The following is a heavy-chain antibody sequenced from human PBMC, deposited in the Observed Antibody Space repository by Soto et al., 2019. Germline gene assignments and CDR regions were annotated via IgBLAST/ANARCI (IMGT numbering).Heavy chain of an antibody. CDR2: ISSSSSYI. Sequence: EVQLVESGGGLVKPGGSLRLSCVASGFTFSSYSMNWVRQAPGKGLEWVSSISSSSSYIYYADSVKGRFTISRDNAKNPLYQQINSLRAELTAVYYCARDQVAGTRYFDLWGRGTLVTVSS. V-gene: IGHV3-21*03. CDR1: GFTFSSYS. CDR3: ARDQVAGTRYFDL. D-gene: IGHD6-19*01. J-gene: IGHJ2*01.